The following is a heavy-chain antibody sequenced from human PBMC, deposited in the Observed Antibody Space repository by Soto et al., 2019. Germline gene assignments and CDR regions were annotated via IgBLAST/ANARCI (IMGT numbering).Heavy chain of an antibody. D-gene: IGHD2-21*02. CDR1: GVSVRSYT. Sequence: SETLSLTCIVSGVSVRSYTWSWVRQPANKGLEWIGRVFSSVSATYNPSLKSRVSISMDTPENRISLKLDSVTAADAGVYFCARDGMTTGDTWGPGTLVTVS. J-gene: IGHJ4*02. CDR2: VFSSVSA. V-gene: IGHV4-4*07. CDR3: ARDGMTTGDT.